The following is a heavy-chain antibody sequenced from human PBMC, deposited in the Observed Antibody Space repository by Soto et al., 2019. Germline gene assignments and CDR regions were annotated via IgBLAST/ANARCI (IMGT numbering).Heavy chain of an antibody. CDR2: ISYRGST. CDR1: PGSITTSY. D-gene: IGHD3-22*01. Sequence: PSETLSLTCTVSPGSITTSYWSWIRQPLGKALEWIGYISYRGSTNYNPSLKSRLTISIDTSKSQISLKLTSMTTADTAVYYCASSGIVGREVNTWFDPWGQGTLVTVSS. V-gene: IGHV4-59*01. J-gene: IGHJ5*02. CDR3: ASSGIVGREVNTWFDP.